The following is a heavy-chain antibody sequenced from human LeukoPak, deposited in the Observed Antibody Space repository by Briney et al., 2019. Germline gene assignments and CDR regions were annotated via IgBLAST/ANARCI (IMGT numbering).Heavy chain of an antibody. D-gene: IGHD3-10*01. V-gene: IGHV3-30-3*01. CDR2: IASDGSHT. CDR1: GFTFSTYF. Sequence: GRSLRLSCAASGFTFSTYFMYWVRQAPGKGLEWVADIASDGSHTFYVESVKGRFTISRDNSKNTLYLQMNSLRAEDTAVYFCARERQDTIIHSGAFDIWGQGTMVTVSS. CDR3: ARERQDTIIHSGAFDI. J-gene: IGHJ3*02.